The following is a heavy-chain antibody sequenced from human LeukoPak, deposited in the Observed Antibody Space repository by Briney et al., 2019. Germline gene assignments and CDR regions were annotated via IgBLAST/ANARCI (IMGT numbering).Heavy chain of an antibody. V-gene: IGHV1-69*04. J-gene: IGHJ5*02. CDR2: IIPIFGIA. D-gene: IGHD3-10*01. CDR1: GGTFSSYA. Sequence: SVKVSCKASGGTFSSYAISWVRQAPGQGLEWMGRIIPIFGIANYAQKFQGRVTITADKSTSTAYMELSSLRSEDTAVYYCASYLLRGARGVYNWFDPWGQGTLVTVSS. CDR3: ASYLLRGARGVYNWFDP.